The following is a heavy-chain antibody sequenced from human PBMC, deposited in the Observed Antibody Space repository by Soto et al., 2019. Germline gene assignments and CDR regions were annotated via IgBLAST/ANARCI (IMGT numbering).Heavy chain of an antibody. D-gene: IGHD3-3*01. V-gene: IGHV4-59*01. CDR2: IYYSGST. Sequence: SETLSLTCTVSGGSISSYYWSWIRQPPGKGLEWIGYIYYSGSTNYNPSLKSRVTISVDTSKNQFSLKLSSVTAADTAVYYCARSPDTISFYFDYWGQGTLVTVS. CDR1: GGSISSYY. CDR3: ARSPDTISFYFDY. J-gene: IGHJ4*02.